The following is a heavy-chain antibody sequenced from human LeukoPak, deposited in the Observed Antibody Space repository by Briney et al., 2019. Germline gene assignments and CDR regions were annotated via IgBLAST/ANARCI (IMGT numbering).Heavy chain of an antibody. Sequence: GGSLRLSCAASGFTFSSYGMTWLRQTPAKGLEWVSAISGSGETTYYSDSVKGRFTISRDNSKNTLFLQMNSLRVVDAAMYYCAKTNGYFDQWGQGTLVAVSS. CDR2: ISGSGETT. CDR3: AKTNGYFDQ. D-gene: IGHD2-8*01. J-gene: IGHJ4*02. CDR1: GFTFSSYG. V-gene: IGHV3-23*01.